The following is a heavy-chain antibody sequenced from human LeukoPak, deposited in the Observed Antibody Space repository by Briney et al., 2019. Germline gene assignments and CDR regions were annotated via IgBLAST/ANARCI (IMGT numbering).Heavy chain of an antibody. Sequence: SVKVSCKASGGTFSSYAISWVRQAPRQGLEWMGGIIPIFGTTNYAQTFQGRVTVTRDTSTTTVHMELRGLRSEDTAVYYCARDQEGFDYWGQGTVVTVSS. CDR1: GGTFSSYA. CDR2: IIPIFGTT. V-gene: IGHV1-69*05. CDR3: ARDQEGFDY. J-gene: IGHJ4*02.